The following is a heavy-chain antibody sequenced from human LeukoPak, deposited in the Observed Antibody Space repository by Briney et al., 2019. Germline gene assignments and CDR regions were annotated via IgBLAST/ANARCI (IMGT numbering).Heavy chain of an antibody. CDR3: ARDTTAWVY. J-gene: IGHJ4*02. D-gene: IGHD4-17*01. CDR2: ISSSSSAI. CDR1: GFTFSTYN. V-gene: IGHV3-48*02. Sequence: GGSLRLSCVASGFTFSTYNMNWVRQAPGKGLEWVSYISSSSSAIKYADSVKGRFTISRDNANNSLYLQMNSLRDEDTAVYYCARDTTAWVYWGQGTLVTVSS.